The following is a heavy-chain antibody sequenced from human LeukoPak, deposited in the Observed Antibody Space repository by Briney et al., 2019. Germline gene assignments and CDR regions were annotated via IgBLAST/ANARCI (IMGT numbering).Heavy chain of an antibody. Sequence: SETLSLTCTVSGGSSSSYYWSWIRQPPGKGLERIGYIYYSGSTNYNPSLKSRVTISVDTSKNQFSLKPSPVTAADTAVYYCARWYSSSWYYCDYWGQGTLVTVSS. D-gene: IGHD6-13*01. CDR3: ARWYSSSWYYCDY. V-gene: IGHV4-59*01. J-gene: IGHJ4*02. CDR2: IYYSGST. CDR1: GGSSSSYY.